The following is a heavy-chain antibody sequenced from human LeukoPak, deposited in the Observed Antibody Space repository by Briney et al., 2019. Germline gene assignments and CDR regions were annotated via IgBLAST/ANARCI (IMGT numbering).Heavy chain of an antibody. CDR3: ARGPGTSALTYYFDS. CDR1: GGSISSYY. V-gene: IGHV4-59*01. D-gene: IGHD4/OR15-4a*01. J-gene: IGHJ4*02. Sequence: PSETLSLTCTVSGGSISSYYWNWIRQTPGKGLEWIGYISYSGYTKYNPSLKSRVTMSVDTSKSQFSLKLSSVTAADTAVYYCARGPGTSALTYYFDSWGQGTLVTVSS. CDR2: ISYSGYT.